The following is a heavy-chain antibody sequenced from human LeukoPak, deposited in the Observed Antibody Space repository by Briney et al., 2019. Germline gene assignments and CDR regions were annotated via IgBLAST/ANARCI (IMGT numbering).Heavy chain of an antibody. V-gene: IGHV1-69*01. D-gene: IGHD3-3*01. CDR2: IIPIFGTA. J-gene: IGHJ4*02. Sequence: GASVKVSCKASGGTFSSYAISWVRQAPGQGLEWMGGIIPIFGTANYAQKFQGRVTITADESTSTAYMELSSLRSEDTAVYYCARVRRDDFWSGYYSGDFDYWGQGTLVTVSS. CDR1: GGTFSSYA. CDR3: ARVRRDDFWSGYYSGDFDY.